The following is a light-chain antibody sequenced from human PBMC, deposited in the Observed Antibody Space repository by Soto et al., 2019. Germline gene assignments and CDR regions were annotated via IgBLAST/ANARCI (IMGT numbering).Light chain of an antibody. Sequence: DIQMTHSPSALSASVGDRATITCRASLGISSWLAWYQQKPGKAPKLLIYDASTLQSGVPSRYSGSGSGTEFTLTISNLQPDDFATYYCQQYESYSPWTFGQGTKVDI. J-gene: IGKJ1*01. CDR1: LGISSW. CDR2: DAS. CDR3: QQYESYSPWT. V-gene: IGKV1-5*01.